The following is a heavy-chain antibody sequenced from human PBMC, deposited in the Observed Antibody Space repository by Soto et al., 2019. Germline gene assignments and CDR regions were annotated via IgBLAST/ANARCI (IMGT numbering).Heavy chain of an antibody. Sequence: SETLSLTCTVSGGSISSSSYYWGWIRQPPGKGLEWIGSIYYSGSTYYNPSLKSRVTISVDTSKNQFSLKLSSVAAADTAVYYCARGSSYYYYYMDVWGKGTTVTVSS. J-gene: IGHJ6*03. CDR3: ARGSSYYYYYMDV. CDR2: IYYSGST. D-gene: IGHD6-6*01. CDR1: GGSISSSSYY. V-gene: IGHV4-39*07.